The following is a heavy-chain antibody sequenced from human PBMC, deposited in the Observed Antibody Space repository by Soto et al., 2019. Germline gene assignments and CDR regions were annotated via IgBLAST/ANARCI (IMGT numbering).Heavy chain of an antibody. CDR3: ARVSSGWYYWFDP. J-gene: IGHJ5*02. D-gene: IGHD6-19*01. CDR2: ISTNNGNT. CDR1: GYTFTSYG. Sequence: ASVTVSCQASGYTFTSYGISWVRQAPGQGLEWMGWISTNNGNTNYAQKLQGRVTMTTDTSTSTAYMELRSLRSDDTAVYYCARVSSGWYYWFDPWGQGTLVTSPQ. V-gene: IGHV1-18*01.